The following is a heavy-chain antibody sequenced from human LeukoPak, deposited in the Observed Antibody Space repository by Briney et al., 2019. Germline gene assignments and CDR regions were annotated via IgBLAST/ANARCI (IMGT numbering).Heavy chain of an antibody. Sequence: SETLSLTCTASGGSISSYYWSWLRQPPGKGLEWIGYIYYSGSTNYNPSLKSRVTISVDTSKNQFSLKLSSVTAADTAVYYCARQGGGFWYFDLWGRGTLVTVSS. V-gene: IGHV4-59*08. J-gene: IGHJ2*01. CDR1: GGSISSYY. D-gene: IGHD6-25*01. CDR2: IYYSGST. CDR3: ARQGGGFWYFDL.